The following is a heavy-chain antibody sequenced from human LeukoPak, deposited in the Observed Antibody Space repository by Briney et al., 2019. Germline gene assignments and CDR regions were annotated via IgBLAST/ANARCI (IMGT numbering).Heavy chain of an antibody. V-gene: IGHV6-1*01. CDR2: TYYRSKWYY. Sequence: SQTLSLTCAISGDSVSSNSVAWNWLRQSPSRGLEWLGRTYYRSKWYYDYAASLESRIIINPDTSKNQSSLQLNSVTPEDTAVYYCARQLGAFDIWGQGTMVTVSS. CDR1: GDSVSSNSVA. D-gene: IGHD3-16*01. CDR3: ARQLGAFDI. J-gene: IGHJ3*02.